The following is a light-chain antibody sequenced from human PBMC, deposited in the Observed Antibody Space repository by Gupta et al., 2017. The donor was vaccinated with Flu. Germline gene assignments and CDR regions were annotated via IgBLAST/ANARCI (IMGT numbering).Light chain of an antibody. J-gene: IGLJ2*01. Sequence: KVTISCSGSSSNIGNYYVSWYQQLPGTAPKLLIYENNKRPSGMPDRFSGSKSGTAATLGIAGLQTGDEADYYCGAWDGILSTGVFGGGTKLTVL. CDR3: GAWDGILSTGV. CDR2: ENN. V-gene: IGLV1-51*02. CDR1: SSNIGNYY.